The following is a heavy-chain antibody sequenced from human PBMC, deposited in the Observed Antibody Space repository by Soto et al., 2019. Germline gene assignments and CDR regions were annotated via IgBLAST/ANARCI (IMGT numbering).Heavy chain of an antibody. CDR1: GGSISTVGHY. Sequence: SETLSLTCSVSGGSISTVGHYWTWIRQPPGKGLEWIGSIYHTGSTYYSKSLRSRLTMSVDTSKSQFSLRLSSVTAADTAVYYCARATGTLSSLDYWGRGILVTVSS. CDR3: ARATGTLSSLDY. D-gene: IGHD1-1*01. J-gene: IGHJ4*02. CDR2: IYHTGST. V-gene: IGHV4-31*03.